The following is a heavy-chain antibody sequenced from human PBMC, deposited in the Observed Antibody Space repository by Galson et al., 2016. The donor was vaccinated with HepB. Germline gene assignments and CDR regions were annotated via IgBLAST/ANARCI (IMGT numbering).Heavy chain of an antibody. CDR3: ARDGYSSGYFDY. CDR1: GFTVSTNY. D-gene: IGHD6-19*01. CDR2: IYSGGTT. J-gene: IGHJ4*02. V-gene: IGHV3-53*01. Sequence: SLRLSCAASGFTVSTNYMSWVRQAPGKGLEWVAVIYSGGTTYYADSVEGRFTISRDISKDTLYLQMNSVRAEDTAVYYCARDGYSSGYFDYWGQGTLATISS.